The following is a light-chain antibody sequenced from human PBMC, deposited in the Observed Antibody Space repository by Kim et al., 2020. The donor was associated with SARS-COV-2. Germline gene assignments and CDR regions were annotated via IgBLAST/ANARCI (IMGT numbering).Light chain of an antibody. V-gene: IGLV4-69*01. CDR2: RNSDGSH. Sequence: QLVLTPSPSASASLGDSVKLTCILTSGHSTYAIAWHQQQPENGPRFLMKRNSDGSHRKGDGVPDRFSGSSSGTERDLTISSLQAVVEADSYCQSWDTGIRVFGGGTKVTVL. CDR3: QSWDTGIRV. CDR1: SGHSTYA. J-gene: IGLJ3*02.